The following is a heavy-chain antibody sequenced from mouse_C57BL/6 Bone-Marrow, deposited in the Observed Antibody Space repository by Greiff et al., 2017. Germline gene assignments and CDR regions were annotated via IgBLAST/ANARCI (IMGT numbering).Heavy chain of an antibody. CDR1: GFTFSSYG. CDR3: ARPKATTVVAYYAMDY. Sequence: EVKLVESGGDLVKPGGSLKLSCAASGFTFSSYGMSWVRQTPDKRLEWVATISSGGSYTYYPDSVKGRFTISRDNAKNTLYLQMSSLKSEDTAMYYCARPKATTVVAYYAMDYWGQGTSVTVSS. D-gene: IGHD1-1*01. V-gene: IGHV5-6*01. CDR2: ISSGGSYT. J-gene: IGHJ4*01.